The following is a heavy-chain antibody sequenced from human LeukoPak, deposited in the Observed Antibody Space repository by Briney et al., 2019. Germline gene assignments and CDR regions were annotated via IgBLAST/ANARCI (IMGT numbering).Heavy chain of an antibody. CDR3: ARDSRGSYYLFDY. Sequence: GGSLRLSCAASGFTFSSYSINWVSQAPGKGLEWISYISSSSSPIYYADSVKGRFTISRDNAKNSLYLQMNSLRDEDTAVYYCARDSRGSYYLFDYWGQGTLVTVSS. D-gene: IGHD1-26*01. CDR1: GFTFSSYS. V-gene: IGHV3-48*02. CDR2: ISSSSSPI. J-gene: IGHJ4*02.